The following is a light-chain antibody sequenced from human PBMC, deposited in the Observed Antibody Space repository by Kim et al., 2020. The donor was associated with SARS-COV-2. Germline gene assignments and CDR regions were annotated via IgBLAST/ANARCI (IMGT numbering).Light chain of an antibody. J-gene: IGLJ1*01. CDR2: DVT. CDR3: SSYTSSNTVA. Sequence: GQSITISCTGTSSDVGGYNFVSWYQQQPGKAPKFLIYDVTDRPSGVSNRFSGSKSGNTASLTISGLQPEDEADYYCSSYTSSNTVAFGTGTKVTVL. CDR1: SSDVGGYNF. V-gene: IGLV2-14*04.